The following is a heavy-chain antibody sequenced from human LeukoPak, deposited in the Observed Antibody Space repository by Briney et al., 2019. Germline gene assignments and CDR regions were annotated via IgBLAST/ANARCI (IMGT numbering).Heavy chain of an antibody. CDR1: GGSISSHY. CDR2: ISYSGGT. J-gene: IGHJ5*02. CDR3: TRDRRDSHNYVDL. V-gene: IGHV4-59*11. D-gene: IGHD5-24*01. Sequence: SETLSLTCIVSGGSISSHYWSWIRQPPGKGLEWIGYISYSGGTEYNPSLKSRVTISVDTSKNQFSLKLSSVTAADTAVYYCTRDRRDSHNYVDLWGQGTLVTVSS.